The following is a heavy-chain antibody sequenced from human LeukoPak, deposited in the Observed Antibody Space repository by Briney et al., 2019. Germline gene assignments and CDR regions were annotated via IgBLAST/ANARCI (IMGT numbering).Heavy chain of an antibody. CDR3: ARSLVPAALSAFDI. D-gene: IGHD2-2*01. CDR1: GGSISSGDYY. Sequence: SQTLPLTCTVSGGSISSGDYYWSWIRQPPGKGLEWIGYIYYSGSTYYNPSLKSRVTISVDTSKNQFSLKLSSVTAADTAVYYCARSLVPAALSAFDIWGQGTMVTVSS. CDR2: IYYSGST. V-gene: IGHV4-30-4*01. J-gene: IGHJ3*02.